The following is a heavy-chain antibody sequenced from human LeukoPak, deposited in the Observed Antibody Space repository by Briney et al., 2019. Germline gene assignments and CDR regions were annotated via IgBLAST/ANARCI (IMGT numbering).Heavy chain of an antibody. D-gene: IGHD2-2*01. Sequence: PGGSLRLSCAASGFTFSSYAMSWVRQAPGKGLEWVSAISGSGGSTYYADSVKGRFTISRDNSKNTLYLQMNSLRAEDTAVYYCAREGSYCSSTSCTTYYYYGMDVWGQGTTVTVSS. CDR1: GFTFSSYA. CDR2: ISGSGGST. V-gene: IGHV3-23*01. J-gene: IGHJ6*02. CDR3: AREGSYCSSTSCTTYYYYGMDV.